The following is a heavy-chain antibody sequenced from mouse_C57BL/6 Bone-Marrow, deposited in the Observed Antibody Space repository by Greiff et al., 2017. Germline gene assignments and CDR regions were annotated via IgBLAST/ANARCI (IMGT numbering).Heavy chain of an antibody. CDR1: GFTFSSYA. V-gene: IGHV5-9-1*02. D-gene: IGHD1-2*01. CDR2: ISSGGDYI. CDR3: TRDARTTARRRFAY. J-gene: IGHJ3*01. Sequence: EVKLVESGEGLVKPGGSLKLSCAASGFTFSSYAMSWVRQTPEKRLEWVAYISSGGDYIYYADTVKGRFTISRDNARNTLYLQMSSLQSEDTAMYYCTRDARTTARRRFAYGGQGTLVTVSA.